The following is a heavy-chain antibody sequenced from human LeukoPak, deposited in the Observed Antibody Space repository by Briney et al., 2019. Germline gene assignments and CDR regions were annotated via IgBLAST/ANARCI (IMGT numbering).Heavy chain of an antibody. Sequence: GESLRLSCAASGFTFSKYWMTWVRQAPGKGLECVANIRGDGSVKYLLDSVKGRFTISRDNVKNSLSLEMNNLRAEDTAVYYCSRDANYYDSSRHYFDAFEIWGQGTMVTVSS. CDR2: IRGDGSVK. CDR1: GFTFSKYW. V-gene: IGHV3-7*01. J-gene: IGHJ3*02. D-gene: IGHD3-22*01. CDR3: SRDANYYDSSRHYFDAFEI.